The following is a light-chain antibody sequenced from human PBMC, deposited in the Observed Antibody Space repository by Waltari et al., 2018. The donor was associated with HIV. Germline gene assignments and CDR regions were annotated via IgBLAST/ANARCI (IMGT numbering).Light chain of an antibody. CDR2: LGS. CDR1: QSLLHSNGYTY. J-gene: IGKJ2*01. CDR3: MQAVQTPYT. V-gene: IGKV2-28*01. Sequence: DIVMTQSPLSLPVTPGEPASISCRSSQSLLHSNGYTYLDWYLQRPGQSPQLLLYLGSTRASGVPDRFSGSGSGTDFTLKISRLEAEDVGVYYCMQAVQTPYTFGQGTKLEIK.